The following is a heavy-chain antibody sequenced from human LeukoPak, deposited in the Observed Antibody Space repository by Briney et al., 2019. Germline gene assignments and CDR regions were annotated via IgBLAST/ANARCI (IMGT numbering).Heavy chain of an antibody. Sequence: SETLSLTCTVSGGSISSSSYYWGWIRQPPGKGLEWIGSIYYSGSTNYNPSLKSRVTISVDTSKNQFSLRLSSVTAADTAVYYSARLASGSYGPLTPFDYWGQGTLVTVSS. D-gene: IGHD1-26*01. CDR2: IYYSGST. V-gene: IGHV4-39*07. J-gene: IGHJ4*02. CDR3: ARLASGSYGPLTPFDY. CDR1: GGSISSSSYY.